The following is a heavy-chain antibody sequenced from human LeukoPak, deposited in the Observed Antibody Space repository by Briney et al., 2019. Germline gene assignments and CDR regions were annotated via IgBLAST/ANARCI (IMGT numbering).Heavy chain of an antibody. Sequence: PSETLSLTCAVYGGSFSGYYWGWIRQPPGKGLEWIGEINHSGSTNYNPSLKSRVTISVDTSKNQFSLKLSSVTAADTAVYYCARVSARWLHHYFDYWGQGTLVTVSS. J-gene: IGHJ4*02. D-gene: IGHD5-24*01. CDR3: ARVSARWLHHYFDY. V-gene: IGHV4-34*01. CDR2: INHSGST. CDR1: GGSFSGYY.